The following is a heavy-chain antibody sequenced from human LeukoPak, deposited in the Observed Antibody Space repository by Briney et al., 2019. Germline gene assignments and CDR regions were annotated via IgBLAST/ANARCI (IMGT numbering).Heavy chain of an antibody. CDR2: INAGNGNT. CDR1: GGTFSSYA. CDR3: ARVAVAGTPLDY. Sequence: ASVKVSCKASGGTFSSYAISWVRQAPGQRLEWMGWINAGNGNTKYSQKFQGRVTITRDTSASTAYMELSSLRSEDTAVYYCARVAVAGTPLDYWGQGTLVTVSS. J-gene: IGHJ4*02. D-gene: IGHD6-19*01. V-gene: IGHV1-3*01.